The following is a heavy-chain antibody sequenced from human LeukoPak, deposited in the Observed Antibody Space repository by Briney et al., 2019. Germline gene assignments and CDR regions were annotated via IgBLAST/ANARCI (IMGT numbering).Heavy chain of an antibody. CDR2: IRQDGSEK. CDR1: GFNFSNYW. Sequence: PGGSLRLSCAASGFNFSNYWMTWVRQAPGKGLEWVANIRQDGSEKYYVDSVMKGRSTISRDNAKKSLYLQMNSLRAEDTAVYYCARGSNGYYFNWYFDLWGRGTLVSVSS. V-gene: IGHV3-7*01. CDR3: ARGSNGYYFNWYFDL. D-gene: IGHD3-22*01. J-gene: IGHJ2*01.